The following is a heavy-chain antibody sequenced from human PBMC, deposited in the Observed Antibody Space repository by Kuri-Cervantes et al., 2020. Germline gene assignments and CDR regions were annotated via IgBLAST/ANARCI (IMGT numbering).Heavy chain of an antibody. J-gene: IGHJ6*02. CDR2: ISYDGSNK. Sequence: GGSLRLSCAASGFTFSSYAMHWVRQAPGKGLEWVAVISYDGSNKYYADSVKGRFTISRDNSKNTLYLQMNSLRAEDTAVYYCARDIPPTGGNIFQWVYYGMDVWGQGTTVTVSS. D-gene: IGHD2-15*01. CDR1: GFTFSSYA. CDR3: ARDIPPTGGNIFQWVYYGMDV. V-gene: IGHV3-30-3*01.